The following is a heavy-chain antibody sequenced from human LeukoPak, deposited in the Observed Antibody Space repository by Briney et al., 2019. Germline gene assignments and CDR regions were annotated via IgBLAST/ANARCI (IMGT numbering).Heavy chain of an antibody. V-gene: IGHV4-59*08. Sequence: SEALSLTCTVSGGSISSYYWSWIWQPPGKGLEWIGYIYYSGSTNYNPSLKSRVTISADTSKNQFSLKLSSVTAADTAVYFCARHEGYSYAFAYWGQGTLVTVSS. D-gene: IGHD5-18*01. CDR1: GGSISSYY. CDR3: ARHEGYSYAFAY. J-gene: IGHJ4*02. CDR2: IYYSGST.